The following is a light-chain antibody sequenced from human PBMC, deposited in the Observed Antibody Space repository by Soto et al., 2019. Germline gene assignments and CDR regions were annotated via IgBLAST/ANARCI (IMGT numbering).Light chain of an antibody. CDR1: QSVRSNY. V-gene: IGKV3-20*01. Sequence: EIVLTQSPGTLSLSPGERATLSCRASQSVRSNYLAFYQQKPVPAPRPRIFSSASRATGIPHPFRFSGSGTDTALTITILRLEAEAVEFYHRYRNSPPFGQGTKVDIK. CDR3: HRYRNSPP. CDR2: SSA. J-gene: IGKJ1*01.